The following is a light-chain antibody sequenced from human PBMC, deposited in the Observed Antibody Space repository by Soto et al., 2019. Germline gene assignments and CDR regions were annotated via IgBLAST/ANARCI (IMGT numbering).Light chain of an antibody. V-gene: IGKV3-20*01. Sequence: EIVLTQSPGTLSLSPGERATLSCRASESVSSSYLAWYQQKPGQAPRLLIYGASTRATGILDRFSGSGSGTDFTLTISRLEPEYSAVYYCQQYGGSPRTFGQGTKVEIK. J-gene: IGKJ1*01. CDR1: ESVSSSY. CDR3: QQYGGSPRT. CDR2: GAS.